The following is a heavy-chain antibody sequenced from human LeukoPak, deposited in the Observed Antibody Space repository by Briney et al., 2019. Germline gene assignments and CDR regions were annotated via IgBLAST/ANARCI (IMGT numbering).Heavy chain of an antibody. D-gene: IGHD3-10*01. Sequence: ASVTVSCKVSGYTLTELSMHWVRQAPGKGLEWMGGFDPEDGETLYAQKFQGRVTMTEDTSTDTAYVELSSLRSEDTAVYYCATDQRGAGLGYRYGSGSYNGMDVWGQGTTVTVSS. J-gene: IGHJ6*02. CDR1: GYTLTELS. CDR2: FDPEDGET. V-gene: IGHV1-24*01. CDR3: ATDQRGAGLGYRYGSGSYNGMDV.